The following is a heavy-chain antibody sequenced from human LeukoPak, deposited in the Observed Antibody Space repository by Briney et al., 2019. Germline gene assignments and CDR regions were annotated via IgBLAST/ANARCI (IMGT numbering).Heavy chain of an antibody. J-gene: IGHJ6*03. D-gene: IGHD2-8*01. V-gene: IGHV3-20*04. Sequence: GGSLRLSCTASGFTFDDYGMSWVRQAPGQGLEWVSGINWNGGSTGYANSVQGRFTISRDNAKNSLYLQMNSLRAEDTALYYCAKSSMLYYYYYMDVWGKGTTVSLSS. CDR3: AKSSMLYYYYYMDV. CDR2: INWNGGST. CDR1: GFTFDDYG.